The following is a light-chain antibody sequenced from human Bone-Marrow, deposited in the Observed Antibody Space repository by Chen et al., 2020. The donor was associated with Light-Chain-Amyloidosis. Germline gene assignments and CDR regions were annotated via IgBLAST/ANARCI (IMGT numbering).Light chain of an antibody. CDR1: QDVSNY. CDR3: QQYESLPLT. CDR2: DAS. J-gene: IGKJ4*01. Sequence: IRMTHSPSSLSASVGDRVTITCRASQDVSNYLNWYQQKPGKAPKLLIYDASKLRAGVPSRFNGRGSGTDFTLTISSLQPEDIATFYCQQYESLPLTFGGGTKVEIK. V-gene: IGKV1-33*01.